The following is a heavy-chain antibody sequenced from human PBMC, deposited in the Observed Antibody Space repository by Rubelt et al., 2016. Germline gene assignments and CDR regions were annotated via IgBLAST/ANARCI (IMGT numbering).Heavy chain of an antibody. D-gene: IGHD3-22*01. Sequence: QVQLVQSGAEVKKPGASVKVSCKASGYTFTSYGISWVRQAPGQGLEWMGWISAYNGNTNFGLKPQGRVTMTTDTSTSTVYMELRRLRSDDTAVYYGARASLGDSSGYHYWGQGTLVTVSS. CDR3: ARASLGDSSGYHY. V-gene: IGHV1-18*01. CDR1: GYTFTSYG. J-gene: IGHJ4*02. CDR2: ISAYNGNT.